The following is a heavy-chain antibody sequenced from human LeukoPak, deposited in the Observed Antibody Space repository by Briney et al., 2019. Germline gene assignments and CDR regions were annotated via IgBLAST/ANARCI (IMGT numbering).Heavy chain of an antibody. Sequence: GRSLRLSCAASGFTFSSYGMHWVRQAPGKGLEWVAVISYDGSNKYYADSVKGRFTISRDNSKNTLYLQMNSLGAEDTAVYYCAKDRRAVAGGVFDYWGQGTLVTVSS. CDR3: AKDRRAVAGGVFDY. CDR2: ISYDGSNK. J-gene: IGHJ4*02. CDR1: GFTFSSYG. D-gene: IGHD6-19*01. V-gene: IGHV3-30*18.